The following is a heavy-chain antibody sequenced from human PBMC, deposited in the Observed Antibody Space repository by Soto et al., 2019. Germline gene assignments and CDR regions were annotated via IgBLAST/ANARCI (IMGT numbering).Heavy chain of an antibody. D-gene: IGHD5-18*01. CDR1: GFTFSSYW. V-gene: IGHV3-7*03. Sequence: PGGSLRLSCAASGFTFSSYWMSWVRQAPGKGLEWVANIKQDGSENYYVDSVRGRFTISRDNAKNSLYLQMNSLRAEDTAVYYCVRHFEARYGYGPFDYWGQGTLVTVSS. J-gene: IGHJ4*02. CDR3: VRHFEARYGYGPFDY. CDR2: IKQDGSEN.